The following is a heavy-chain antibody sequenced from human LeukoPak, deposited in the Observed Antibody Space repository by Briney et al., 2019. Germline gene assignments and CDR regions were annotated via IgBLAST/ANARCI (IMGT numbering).Heavy chain of an antibody. J-gene: IGHJ4*02. CDR2: IIPIFGTA. CDR1: GGTFSSYA. CDR3: ARDRGGSGPGGY. Sequence: SVKVSCKASGGTFSSYAISWVRQAPGQGLEWMGGIIPIFGTANYAQKFQGRVTITTDESTSTAYMELRSLRSDDAAVYYCARDRGGSGPGGYWGQGTLVTVSS. V-gene: IGHV1-69*05. D-gene: IGHD3-10*01.